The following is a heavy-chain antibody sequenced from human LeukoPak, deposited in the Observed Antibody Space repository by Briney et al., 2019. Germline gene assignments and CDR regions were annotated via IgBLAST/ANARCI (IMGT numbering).Heavy chain of an antibody. V-gene: IGHV3-20*04. CDR1: GFTFDDYG. J-gene: IGHJ6*03. D-gene: IGHD6-6*01. CDR2: INWNGGST. Sequence: GGSLRLSCAASGFTFDDYGMSWVRQAPGKGLEWVSGINWNGGSTGYADSVKGRFTISRDNAKNSLYLQMNSLRAEDTAVYYCAAARPWYYYYYMDVWGKGTTVTVSS. CDR3: AAARPWYYYYYMDV.